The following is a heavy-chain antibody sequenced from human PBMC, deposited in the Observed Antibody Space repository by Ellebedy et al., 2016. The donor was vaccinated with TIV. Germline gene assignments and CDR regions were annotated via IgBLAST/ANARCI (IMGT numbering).Heavy chain of an antibody. D-gene: IGHD3-10*01. CDR3: ARVPPGANGSGSYFGDDY. CDR2: IKKDGSEK. J-gene: IGHJ4*02. Sequence: PGGSLRLSCAASGFTFSNYWMNWVRQAPGKGLEWVATIKKDGSEKFYVASVKCRFTISRDNAKNLLYLKMNNLRAEDTAFYSCARVPPGANGSGSYFGDDYWGQGTLVTVSS. CDR1: GFTFSNYW. V-gene: IGHV3-7*01.